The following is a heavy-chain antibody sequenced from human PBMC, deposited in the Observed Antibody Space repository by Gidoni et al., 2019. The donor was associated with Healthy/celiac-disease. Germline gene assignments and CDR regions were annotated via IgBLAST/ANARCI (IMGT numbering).Heavy chain of an antibody. J-gene: IGHJ4*02. V-gene: IGHV3-15*01. CDR3: TTGPYGVTGY. CDR1: GFTFSNAW. D-gene: IGHD4-17*01. Sequence: EVQLVESGGGLVKPGGSLRLSCAASGFTFSNAWMSWVRQAPGKGLEWVGRIKSKTDGGTTDYDAHVKGRVTISRDDSKNTLYLQMNSLKTEDTAVYYWTTGPYGVTGYWGQGTLVTVSS. CDR2: IKSKTDGGTT.